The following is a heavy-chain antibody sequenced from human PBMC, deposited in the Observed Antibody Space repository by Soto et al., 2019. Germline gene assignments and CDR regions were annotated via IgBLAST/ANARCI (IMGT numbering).Heavy chain of an antibody. V-gene: IGHV4-39*01. D-gene: IGHD4-17*01. CDR1: GGSISSSSYY. J-gene: IGHJ3*02. CDR2: IYYSGST. CDR3: ARYGDYDSGAFDI. Sequence: SETLSLTCTVSGGSISSSSYYWGWIRQPPGKGLEWIGSIYYSGSTYYNPSLKSRVTISVDTSKNQFSLKLSSVTAADTAVYYCARYGDYDSGAFDIWGQGTMVTVSS.